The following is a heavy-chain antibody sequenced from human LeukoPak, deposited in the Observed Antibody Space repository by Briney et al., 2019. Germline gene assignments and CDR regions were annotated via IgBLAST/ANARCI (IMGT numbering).Heavy chain of an antibody. CDR1: GGSTSSYY. J-gene: IGHJ3*02. CDR2: IYYSGST. Sequence: SETLSLTCTVSGGSTSSYYWSWIRQPPGKGLEWIGYIYYSGSTNYNPSLKSRVTISVDTSKNQFSLKLSSVTAADTAVYYCARVRTPTGAFDIWGQGTMVTVSS. CDR3: ARVRTPTGAFDI. D-gene: IGHD1-14*01. V-gene: IGHV4-59*01.